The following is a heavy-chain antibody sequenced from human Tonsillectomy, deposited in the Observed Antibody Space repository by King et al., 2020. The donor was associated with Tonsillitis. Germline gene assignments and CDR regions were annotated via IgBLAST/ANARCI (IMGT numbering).Heavy chain of an antibody. CDR3: ARRSMAVSGDAFDV. V-gene: IGHV5-10-1*03. CDR1: GYSFTTYW. D-gene: IGHD6-19*01. Sequence: QLVQSGAEVKKPGESLRISCKGSGYSFTTYWISWVRHLPGKGLEWMGKIDPSDSYSSSSPSFQGHVTISGDKSISNAYLQWSSLKASDTDMYYCARRSMAVSGDAFDVWGQGTMVTVSS. CDR2: IDPSDSYS. J-gene: IGHJ3*01.